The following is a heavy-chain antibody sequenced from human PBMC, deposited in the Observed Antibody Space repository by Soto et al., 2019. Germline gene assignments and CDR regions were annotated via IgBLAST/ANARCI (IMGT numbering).Heavy chain of an antibody. CDR1: GGSISSYY. J-gene: IGHJ3*02. D-gene: IGHD1-26*01. Sequence: SETLSLTCTVFGGSISSYYWSWVRRPPGKGLEWIGYVYNSGSTTYSPSFKSRVTISVDTSKNQFSLKLTSVTAADTVVYYCAREGGGSYGAFDIWGQGTMVTVSS. V-gene: IGHV4-59*01. CDR3: AREGGGSYGAFDI. CDR2: VYNSGST.